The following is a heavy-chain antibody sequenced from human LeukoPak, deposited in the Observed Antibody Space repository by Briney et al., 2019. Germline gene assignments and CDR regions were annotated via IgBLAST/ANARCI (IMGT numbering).Heavy chain of an antibody. V-gene: IGHV4-61*07. D-gene: IGHD1-26*01. CDR1: Y. Sequence: YWRYIGQNSRGRVATSRYTYYSGRPNYNPSLKSRVTISIDTSKNQFSLKVSSVPAADTAVYYCGRHSDLGTTTEPVHYWGEGTLVTVSS. CDR2: TYYSGRP. J-gene: IGHJ4*02. CDR3: GRHSDLGTTTEPVHY.